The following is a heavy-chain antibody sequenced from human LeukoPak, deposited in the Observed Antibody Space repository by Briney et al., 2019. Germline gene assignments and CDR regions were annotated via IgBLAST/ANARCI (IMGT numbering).Heavy chain of an antibody. CDR1: GFTVSSNS. J-gene: IGHJ4*02. CDR2: IYSGVGP. CDR3: ARRAGAYSHPYDY. D-gene: IGHD4/OR15-4a*01. Sequence: GGSLRLSCTVSGFTVSSNSMSWVRQAPGKGLEWVSFIYSGVGPHHSDSVKGRFTISRDDSKNTLYLQMNSLRAEDTAVYYCARRAGAYSHPYDYWGQGTLVTVSS. V-gene: IGHV3-53*01.